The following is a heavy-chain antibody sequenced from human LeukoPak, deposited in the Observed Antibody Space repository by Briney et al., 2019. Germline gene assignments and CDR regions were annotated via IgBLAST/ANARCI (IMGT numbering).Heavy chain of an antibody. D-gene: IGHD3-10*01. V-gene: IGHV3-23*01. CDR3: AKGAILLLWFGEPLDY. CDR2: FSGRGGCT. J-gene: IGHJ4*02. CDR1: GFTFSIYA. Sequence: GGSLSLSCAASGFTFSIYAMSWVRQAPGEGLEWVSSFSGRGGCTNYVGSVMARFTNPRDNSKNTLYLQMNSLRAEDTAVDYCAKGAILLLWFGEPLDYWGQGTLVTVSS.